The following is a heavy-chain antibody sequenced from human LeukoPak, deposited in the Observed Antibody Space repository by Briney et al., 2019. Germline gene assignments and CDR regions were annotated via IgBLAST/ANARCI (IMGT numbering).Heavy chain of an antibody. Sequence: GGSLRLSCAASGFTFSSYWMSWVRQAPGKGLEWVANIKQDGSEKYYVDSVKGRFTVSRGNAKNSLYLQMNSLRAEDTAVYYCARTFFKQQHLDYWGQGTLVTVSS. CDR2: IKQDGSEK. CDR3: ARTFFKQQHLDY. D-gene: IGHD6-13*01. CDR1: GFTFSSYW. J-gene: IGHJ4*02. V-gene: IGHV3-7*01.